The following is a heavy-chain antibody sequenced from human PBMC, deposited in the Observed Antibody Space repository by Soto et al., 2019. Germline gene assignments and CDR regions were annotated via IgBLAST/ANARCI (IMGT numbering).Heavy chain of an antibody. J-gene: IGHJ6*02. CDR1: GGTFSSYA. CDR3: ARDRSTAMVDYYYGMDV. CDR2: IIPIFGTA. D-gene: IGHD5-18*01. V-gene: IGHV1-69*12. Sequence: QVQLVQSGAEVKKPGSSVKVYCKASGGTFSSYAISWVRQAPGQGLEWMGGIIPIFGTANYAQKFQGRVTITADESTSTAYMELSSLRSEDTAVYYCARDRSTAMVDYYYGMDVWGQGTTVTVSS.